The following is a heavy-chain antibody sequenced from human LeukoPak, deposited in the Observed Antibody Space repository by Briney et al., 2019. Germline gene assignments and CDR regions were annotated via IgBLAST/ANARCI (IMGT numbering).Heavy chain of an antibody. V-gene: IGHV1-18*01. CDR1: GYTFTSYD. Sequence: ASVKVSCKASGYTFTSYDINWVRQAPGQGLEWMGWISAYNGNTNYAQKLQGRVTMTTDTSTSTAYMELRSLRSDDTAVYYCAGAQQVVPVDYYYYGMDVWGQGTMVTVSS. CDR2: ISAYNGNT. J-gene: IGHJ6*02. D-gene: IGHD2-2*01. CDR3: AGAQQVVPVDYYYYGMDV.